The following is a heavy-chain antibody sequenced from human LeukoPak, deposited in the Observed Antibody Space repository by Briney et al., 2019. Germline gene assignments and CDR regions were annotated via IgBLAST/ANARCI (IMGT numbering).Heavy chain of an antibody. J-gene: IGHJ3*02. CDR1: GFTFSSYA. V-gene: IGHV3-23*01. D-gene: IGHD3-22*01. CDR3: AKGTPAITSITMIVVAADAFDI. CDR2: ISGSGGST. Sequence: GGSLRLSCAASGFTFSSYAMSWVRQAPGKGLEWVSAISGSGGSTYYADSVKGRFTISRDNSKNTLYLQMNSLRAEDTAVYYCAKGTPAITSITMIVVAADAFDIWGQGTMVTVSS.